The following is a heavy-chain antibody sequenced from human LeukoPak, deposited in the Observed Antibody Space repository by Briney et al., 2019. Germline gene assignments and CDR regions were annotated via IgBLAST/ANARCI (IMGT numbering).Heavy chain of an antibody. Sequence: ASVKVSCTVSGYTLTELSMHWVRQAPGKGLEWMGGFDPEDGETIYAQKFQGRVTMTEDTSTDTAYMELSSLRSEDTAVYYCATNLRGSYLYYFDYWGQGTLVTVSS. J-gene: IGHJ4*02. CDR1: GYTLTELS. V-gene: IGHV1-24*01. CDR3: ATNLRGSYLYYFDY. D-gene: IGHD1-26*01. CDR2: FDPEDGET.